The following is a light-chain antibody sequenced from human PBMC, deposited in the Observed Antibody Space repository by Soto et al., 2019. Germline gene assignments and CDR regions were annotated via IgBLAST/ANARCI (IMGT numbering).Light chain of an antibody. V-gene: IGKV1-5*01. CDR3: QQYNSYSPDT. J-gene: IGKJ2*01. Sequence: DIQMTPSPSTLSASVGDRVTITCRASQSISSWLAWYQQKPGKAPKLLIYDASSLESGVPSRFSGSGSGTEFTLTISSLQPDDFATYYCQQYNSYSPDTFGQGTKLEIK. CDR2: DAS. CDR1: QSISSW.